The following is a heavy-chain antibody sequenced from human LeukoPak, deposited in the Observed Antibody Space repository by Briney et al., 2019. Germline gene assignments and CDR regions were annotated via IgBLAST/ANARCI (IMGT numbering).Heavy chain of an antibody. V-gene: IGHV3-23*01. Sequence: GGSLRLSCAASGFTFSSYAMSWVRQAPGKGLEWVSAISGSGGSTYYADSVKGRFTISRDNSKNTLYLQMNSLRAEDTAVYYCAKDFSARSYSSSSDYWGQGTLVTVSS. CDR3: AKDFSARSYSSSSDY. D-gene: IGHD6-6*01. CDR2: ISGSGGST. CDR1: GFTFSSYA. J-gene: IGHJ4*02.